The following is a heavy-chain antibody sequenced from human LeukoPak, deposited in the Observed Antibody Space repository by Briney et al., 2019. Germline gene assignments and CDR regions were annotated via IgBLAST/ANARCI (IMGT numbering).Heavy chain of an antibody. Sequence: SETLSLTCTVSGGSISSGDYYWSWIRQPPGKGLEWIGYIYYSGSTYYNPSLKSRVTISVDTSKNQFSLKLSSVTAADTAVYYCARVKYYGSGSYYNAWGQGTLVTVSS. CDR3: ARVKYYGSGSYYNA. CDR1: GGSISSGDYY. J-gene: IGHJ5*02. D-gene: IGHD3-10*01. V-gene: IGHV4-30-4*01. CDR2: IYYSGST.